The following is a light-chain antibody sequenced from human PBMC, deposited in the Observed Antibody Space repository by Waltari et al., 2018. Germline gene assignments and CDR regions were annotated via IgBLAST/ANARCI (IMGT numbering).Light chain of an antibody. CDR1: QSVLYSSNNKNY. J-gene: IGKJ1*01. V-gene: IGKV4-1*01. CDR3: QQYYSTPPA. CDR2: WAS. Sequence: DIVMTQSPASLAVSLGARATINCKSSQSVLYSSNNKNYLAWYQQKPGQPPKLLIYWASTRESGVPDRFTGSGSGTDFTLTISSLQAEDVAVYHCQQYYSTPPAFGQGTKVEIK.